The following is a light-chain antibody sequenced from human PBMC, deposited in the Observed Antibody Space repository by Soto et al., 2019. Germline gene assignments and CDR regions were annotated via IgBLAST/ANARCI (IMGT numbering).Light chain of an antibody. CDR3: SSYTPSSTHVV. V-gene: IGLV2-14*03. CDR1: SSDVGGYNF. CDR2: DVS. J-gene: IGLJ2*01. Sequence: QSVLTQPASVSGSPGQSIAMSCTGTSSDVGGYNFVSWYQQHPGKAPKLMIYDVSNRPSGVSNRFSGSKSGNTASLTISGLQAEDEADYFCSSYTPSSTHVVFGGGTKLTVL.